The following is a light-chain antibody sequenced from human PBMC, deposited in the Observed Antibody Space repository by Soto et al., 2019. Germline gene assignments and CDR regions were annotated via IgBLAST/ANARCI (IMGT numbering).Light chain of an antibody. Sequence: DIQMTQSPSSLSESVGDRVIITCRASHGISTYLMWFQQKPGKAPKSLIYDASSLQSGVPSKFRGSGSGTDFTLTISSLQPEDFATYYCQQYYNYPITFGQGTRLEIK. V-gene: IGKV1-16*02. CDR2: DAS. CDR3: QQYYNYPIT. J-gene: IGKJ5*01. CDR1: HGISTY.